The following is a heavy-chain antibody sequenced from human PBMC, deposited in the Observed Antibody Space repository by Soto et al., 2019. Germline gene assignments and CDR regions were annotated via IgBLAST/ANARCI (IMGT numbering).Heavy chain of an antibody. Sequence: QVQLVQSGAEVKKPGASVKVSCKASGYTFTSYGISWVRQAPGQGIEWMGWISANNGNTNYAQKLQGRVTMTTDTSTGRGYMELRSLRSDDTAVYYFARDRGAYGMDVWGQGTTVTVSS. CDR2: ISANNGNT. CDR1: GYTFTSYG. J-gene: IGHJ6*02. V-gene: IGHV1-18*01. CDR3: ARDRGAYGMDV. D-gene: IGHD1-26*01.